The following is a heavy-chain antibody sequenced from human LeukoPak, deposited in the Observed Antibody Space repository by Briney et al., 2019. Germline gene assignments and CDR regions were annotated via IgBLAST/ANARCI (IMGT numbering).Heavy chain of an antibody. Sequence: SETLSLTCTVSGYSISSGYYWGWIRQPPGKGLEWIGSIYHSGSTYYNPSLKSRVTISVDTSKNQFSLKLSSVTAADTAVYYCARETRGQSDYWGQGTLVTVSS. CDR2: IYHSGST. V-gene: IGHV4-38-2*02. J-gene: IGHJ4*02. CDR3: ARETRGQSDY. D-gene: IGHD3/OR15-3a*01. CDR1: GYSISSGYY.